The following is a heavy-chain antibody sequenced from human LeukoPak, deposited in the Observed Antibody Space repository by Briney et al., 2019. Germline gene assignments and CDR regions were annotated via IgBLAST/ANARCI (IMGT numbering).Heavy chain of an antibody. Sequence: SETLSLTCSVSSRSINYYYWNWIRQPPGKGLEWIGCIYYSGSTNYNPCLESRVTISVDTAKNQFSLKLSSVTAADTAMYYCARGGKYSSSWFASWGEGTLVTVSS. D-gene: IGHD6-13*01. CDR2: IYYSGST. J-gene: IGHJ5*01. V-gene: IGHV4-59*01. CDR1: SRSINYYY. CDR3: ARGGKYSSSWFAS.